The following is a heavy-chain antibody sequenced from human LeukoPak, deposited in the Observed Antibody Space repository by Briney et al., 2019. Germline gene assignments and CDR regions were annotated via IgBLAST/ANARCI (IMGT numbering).Heavy chain of an antibody. CDR2: ISSSSSTI. Sequence: GGSLRLSCAASGFTFSSYSMNWVRQAPGKGLEWVSYISSSSSTIYYADSVKGRFTISRDNAKNSLYLQMNSLRDEDTAVYYCASRGSSGWYVDWYFDLWGRGTLVTVSS. CDR3: ASRGSSGWYVDWYFDL. D-gene: IGHD6-19*01. V-gene: IGHV3-48*02. J-gene: IGHJ2*01. CDR1: GFTFSSYS.